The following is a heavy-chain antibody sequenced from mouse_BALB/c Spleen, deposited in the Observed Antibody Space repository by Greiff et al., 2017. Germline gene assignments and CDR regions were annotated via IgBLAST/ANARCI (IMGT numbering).Heavy chain of an antibody. D-gene: IGHD2-3*01. Sequence: EVMLVESGGGLVKPGGSLKLSCAASGFTFSSYAMSWVRQTPEKRLEWVATISDGGSYTYYPDSVKGRFTISRDNAKNNLYLQMSSLKSEDTAMYYCAREYDGYYVRAMDYWGQGTSVTVSS. V-gene: IGHV5-4*01. CDR3: AREYDGYYVRAMDY. CDR1: GFTFSSYA. J-gene: IGHJ4*01. CDR2: ISDGGSYT.